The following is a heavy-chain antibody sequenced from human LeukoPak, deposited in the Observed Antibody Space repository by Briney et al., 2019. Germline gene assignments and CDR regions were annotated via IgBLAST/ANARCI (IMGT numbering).Heavy chain of an antibody. Sequence: ASVKVSCKASGGTFSSYAISWVRQAPGQGLEWMGGTIPIFGTANYAQKFQGRVTITADESTSTAYMELSSLRSEDTAVYYCARDPTSYSGSYYGFDYWGQGTLVTVSS. CDR1: GGTFSSYA. CDR3: ARDPTSYSGSYYGFDY. V-gene: IGHV1-69*13. CDR2: TIPIFGTA. J-gene: IGHJ4*02. D-gene: IGHD1-26*01.